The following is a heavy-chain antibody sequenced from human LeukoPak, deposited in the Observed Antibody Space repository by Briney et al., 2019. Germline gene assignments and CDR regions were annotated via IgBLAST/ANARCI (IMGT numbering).Heavy chain of an antibody. J-gene: IGHJ6*02. CDR2: MSPNSGNT. CDR1: GYTFTSYD. V-gene: IGHV1-8*01. Sequence: EASAKVSCKASGYTFTSYDINWVRQATGQGLEWMGWMSPNSGNTGYAQKFQGRVTLTRNTSISTAYMELSSLRSEDTAVYYCARGQFTMVREVISSEYGGDVWGQGTTVTVSS. D-gene: IGHD3-10*01. CDR3: ARGQFTMVREVISSEYGGDV.